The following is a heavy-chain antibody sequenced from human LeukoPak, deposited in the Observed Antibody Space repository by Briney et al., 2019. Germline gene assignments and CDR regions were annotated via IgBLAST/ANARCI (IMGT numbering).Heavy chain of an antibody. CDR3: GRGSGRY. D-gene: IGHD3-10*01. V-gene: IGHV4-39*07. CDR2: IYYSGST. J-gene: IGHJ4*02. Sequence: SETLSLTCTVSGDSISSSNYYWGWIRQPPGKGLEWIGTIYYSGSTYYNPSLKSRVTISVDTSKNQFSLNLSSVTAADTAVYYCGRGSGRYWGQGTLVTVSS. CDR1: GDSISSSNYY.